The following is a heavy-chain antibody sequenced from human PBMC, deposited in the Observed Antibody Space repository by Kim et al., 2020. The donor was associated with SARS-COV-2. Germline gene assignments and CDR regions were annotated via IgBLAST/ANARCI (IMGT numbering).Heavy chain of an antibody. V-gene: IGHV4-59*13. CDR2: IYYSGTT. CDR3: ARGRSSYL. CDR1: GASITTYY. J-gene: IGHJ4*02. Sequence: SETLSLTCTVSGASITTYYWSWIRQPPGKGLEWIGYIYYSGTTKYNPSLKSRVIMSVDTSKNQFSLKLTSVTAADTAVYYCARGRSSYLWGQGTLVTVSS. D-gene: IGHD2-15*01.